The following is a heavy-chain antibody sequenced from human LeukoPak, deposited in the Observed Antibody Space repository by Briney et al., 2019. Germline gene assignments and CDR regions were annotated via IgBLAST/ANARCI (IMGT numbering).Heavy chain of an antibody. CDR3: ARVGGYDTSDYDY. J-gene: IGHJ4*02. V-gene: IGHV3-74*01. D-gene: IGHD3-22*01. CDR1: GFTFSSFW. CDR2: INTDGSST. Sequence: GGSLRLSCAASGFTFSSFWMHWVRQAPGKGLVWVSRINTDGSSTTYADSVKGRFTISRDNAKNTLYLQMNSLRVEDTAVYYCARVGGYDTSDYDYWGQGTLVTVSS.